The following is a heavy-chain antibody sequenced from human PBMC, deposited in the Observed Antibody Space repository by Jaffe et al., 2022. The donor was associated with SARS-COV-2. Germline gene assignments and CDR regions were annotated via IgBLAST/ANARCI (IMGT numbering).Heavy chain of an antibody. D-gene: IGHD6-13*01. Sequence: EVQLVESGGGLVQPGGSLRLSCAASGFTFSSHWMSWVRQAPGKGLEWVANIKQDGSEKYYVDSVKGRFTISRDNAKNSLYLQMNSLRDEDTAVYYCARDRRIAAGGRGFDPWGQGTLVTVSS. V-gene: IGHV3-7*01. CDR3: ARDRRIAAGGRGFDP. CDR1: GFTFSSHW. CDR2: IKQDGSEK. J-gene: IGHJ5*02.